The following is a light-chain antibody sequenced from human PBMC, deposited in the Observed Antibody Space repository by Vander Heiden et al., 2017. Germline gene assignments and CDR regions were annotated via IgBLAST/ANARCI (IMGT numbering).Light chain of an antibody. Sequence: EIVLTQSPGTLPLYPGERATLSCRASQSVSSSHLAWYQQKPGQAPRLLIYGASSRATGIPDRFSGSGSGTDFTLTVSRLEPEDFAMYYCQQYGGSPWTFGQGTKVEIK. CDR1: QSVSSSH. CDR2: GAS. CDR3: QQYGGSPWT. V-gene: IGKV3-20*01. J-gene: IGKJ1*01.